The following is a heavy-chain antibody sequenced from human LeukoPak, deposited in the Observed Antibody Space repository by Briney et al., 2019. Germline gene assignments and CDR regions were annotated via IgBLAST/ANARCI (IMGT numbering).Heavy chain of an antibody. J-gene: IGHJ3*02. CDR3: ARDRLTNDAFDI. CDR2: ISYDGSNK. CDR1: GFTFSSYG. V-gene: IGHV3-30*03. Sequence: PGGSLRLSCAASGFTFSSYGMHWVRQAPGKGREWVAVISYDGSNKYYADSVKGRFTISRDNSKNTLYLQMNSLRAEDTAMYYCARDRLTNDAFDIWGQGTMVTVSS. D-gene: IGHD2-8*01.